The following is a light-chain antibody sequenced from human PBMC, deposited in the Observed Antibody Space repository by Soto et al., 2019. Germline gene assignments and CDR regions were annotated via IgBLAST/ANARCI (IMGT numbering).Light chain of an antibody. Sequence: EIVMTQSPVTLSVSPGERATLSCRASQSVSSSLAWFQQKPGQAPRLLIYGAFTRATGIPARFSGSGSGTEFTLTISSLQSEDFAVYYCQQYNNWPRTFGQGTKLEMK. CDR2: GAF. CDR3: QQYNNWPRT. V-gene: IGKV3-15*01. CDR1: QSVSSS. J-gene: IGKJ2*01.